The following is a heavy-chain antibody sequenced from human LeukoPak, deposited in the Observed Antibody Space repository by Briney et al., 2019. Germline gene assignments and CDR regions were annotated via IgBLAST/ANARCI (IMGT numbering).Heavy chain of an antibody. V-gene: IGHV4-31*03. CDR1: GGSISSGGYY. D-gene: IGHD6-19*01. Sequence: SETLSLTCTVSGGSISSGGYYWSWIRQHPGKGLEWIGYIYYSGSTYYNPSLKSRVTISVDTSKNQFSLKLSSVTAADTAVYYCARDQAGVFDYRGQGTLVTVSS. CDR2: IYYSGST. J-gene: IGHJ4*02. CDR3: ARDQAGVFDY.